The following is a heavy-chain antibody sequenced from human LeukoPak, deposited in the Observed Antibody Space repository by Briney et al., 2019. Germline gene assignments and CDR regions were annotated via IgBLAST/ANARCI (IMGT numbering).Heavy chain of an antibody. J-gene: IGHJ6*02. CDR3: ARGRRMVYADYYYYYGMDV. CDR2: IYYSGST. Sequence: PSETLSLTCTVSGGSLSSYYWSWIRQPPGKGLEWIGYIYYSGSTNYNPSLKSRVTISVDTSENQFSLKLSSVAAADTAVYYCARGRRMVYADYYYYYGMDVWGQGTTVTVSS. CDR1: GGSLSSYY. V-gene: IGHV4-59*01. D-gene: IGHD2-8*01.